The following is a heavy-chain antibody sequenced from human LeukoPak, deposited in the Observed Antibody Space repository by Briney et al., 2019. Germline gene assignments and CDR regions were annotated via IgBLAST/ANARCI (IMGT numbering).Heavy chain of an antibody. CDR1: GFTFSSYS. CDR3: AKEDTAMVTSSFDY. J-gene: IGHJ4*02. D-gene: IGHD5-18*01. CDR2: ISSSSSYI. V-gene: IGHV3-21*01. Sequence: PGGSLRLSCVASGFTFSSYSMNWVRQAPGKGLEWVSSISSSSSYIYYADSVKGRFTISRDNAKNSLYLQMNSLRAEDTAVYYCAKEDTAMVTSSFDYWGQGTLVTVSS.